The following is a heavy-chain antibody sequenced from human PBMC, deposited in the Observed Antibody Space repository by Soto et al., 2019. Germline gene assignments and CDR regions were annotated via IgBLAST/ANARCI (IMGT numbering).Heavy chain of an antibody. Sequence: QAHLVQSGPEVKKPGASVKVSCKGSGYIFTSYGIAWVRQAHGQGLEWMGWISAHNGNTEYAQKFQGRVTVTRDTSPSTAYLELRSLRSDDTALYYCARGRYGDYWGQGALVSVSS. D-gene: IGHD4-17*01. CDR1: GYIFTSYG. CDR3: ARGRYGDY. J-gene: IGHJ4*02. V-gene: IGHV1-18*01. CDR2: ISAHNGNT.